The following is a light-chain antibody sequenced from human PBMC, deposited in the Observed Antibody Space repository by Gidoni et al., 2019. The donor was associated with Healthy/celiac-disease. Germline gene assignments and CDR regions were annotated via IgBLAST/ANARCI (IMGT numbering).Light chain of an antibody. CDR2: GTS. CDR1: QSVSSSY. J-gene: IGKJ4*01. V-gene: IGKV3-20*01. CDR3: QQYGSSLLT. Sequence: EIVLTQSPGTLSLSPGARATLSCRASQSVSSSYLAWYQQKPGQAPRLLIYGTSSRATGGPDRFSGSGSGTDFTLTISRLEPEEGAVYYCQQYGSSLLTFGGGTKVEIK.